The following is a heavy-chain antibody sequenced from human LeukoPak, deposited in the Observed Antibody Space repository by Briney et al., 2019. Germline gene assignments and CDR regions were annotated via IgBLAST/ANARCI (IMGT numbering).Heavy chain of an antibody. D-gene: IGHD1-14*01. CDR1: GYTFNDYY. V-gene: IGHV1-2*02. CDR2: INPKSGGT. CDR3: VRDATTLEPDTFDI. J-gene: IGHJ3*02. Sequence: ASVKVSCKASGYTFNDYYIQWVRQAAGQGLEWMGWINPKSGGTKSERKFQGRLTMTRDTSINTANMELSSLRSDDTAVYYCVRDATTLEPDTFDIWAKGQWSPSL.